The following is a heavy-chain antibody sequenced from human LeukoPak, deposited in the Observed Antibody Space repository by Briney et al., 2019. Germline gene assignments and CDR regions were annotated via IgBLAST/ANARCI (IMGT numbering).Heavy chain of an antibody. J-gene: IGHJ3*02. CDR1: GFKFDNYA. CDR3: VKDIRIMRAFDT. Sequence: SGRSLRLSCAASGFKFDNYAMHWVRQAPGKGLEWVSGISWNSANIGFADSVKGRFTISRDNAKNSLYLQMNSLRVEDTALYYCVKDIRIMRAFDTWGQGTRVTVSS. V-gene: IGHV3-9*01. CDR2: ISWNSANI. D-gene: IGHD2/OR15-2a*01.